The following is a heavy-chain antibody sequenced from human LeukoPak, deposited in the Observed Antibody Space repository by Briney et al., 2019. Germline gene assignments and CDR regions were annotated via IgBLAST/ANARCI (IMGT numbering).Heavy chain of an antibody. Sequence: SEALSLTCTVSGGSISSYYWSWIRQPPGKGLEWIGYIYYSGSTNYNPSLKSRVTISVDTSKNQFSLKLSSVTAADTAVYYCARLRSNGYFDYWGQGTLVTVSS. D-gene: IGHD4/OR15-4a*01. J-gene: IGHJ4*02. CDR1: GGSISSYY. V-gene: IGHV4-59*01. CDR2: IYYSGST. CDR3: ARLRSNGYFDY.